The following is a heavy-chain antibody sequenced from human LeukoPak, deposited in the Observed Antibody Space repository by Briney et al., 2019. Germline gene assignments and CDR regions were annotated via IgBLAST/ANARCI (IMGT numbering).Heavy chain of an antibody. CDR3: ATIVPDVAATLTFDL. J-gene: IGHJ4*02. D-gene: IGHD2-15*01. CDR1: GFTVSSNY. Sequence: PGGSLRLFCAAAGFTVSSNYMSWGRQDPGEGLEWGSAIYCGGSTYNADSVKGRFTIPRDNSKNTLYLHMNSLRAEDTAVYYCATIVPDVAATLTFDLWGQGTLVSVSS. V-gene: IGHV3-66*01. CDR2: IYCGGST.